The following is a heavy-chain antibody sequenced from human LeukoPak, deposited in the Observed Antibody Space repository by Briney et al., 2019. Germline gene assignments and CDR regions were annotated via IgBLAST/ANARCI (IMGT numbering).Heavy chain of an antibody. Sequence: GGSLRLSCAASGFTFSSYGMSWVRQAPGKGLEWVSAISGSGGSTYYADSVKGRFTISRENSKNRLYLQMNSLRAEDTAVYYCARGRAADYWGQGTLVTVSS. CDR1: GFTFSSYG. D-gene: IGHD5-24*01. CDR2: ISGSGGST. V-gene: IGHV3-23*01. CDR3: ARGRAADY. J-gene: IGHJ4*02.